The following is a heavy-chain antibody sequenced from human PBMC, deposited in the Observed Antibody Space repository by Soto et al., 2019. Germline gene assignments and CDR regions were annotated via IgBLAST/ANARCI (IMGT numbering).Heavy chain of an antibody. V-gene: IGHV4-39*01. CDR3: ARQRVLSTNMFITSFDP. J-gene: IGHJ5*02. CDR1: GGSINSSDHF. D-gene: IGHD3-10*02. CDR2: VYYTETT. Sequence: ETLSLTCSLSGGSINSSDHFWGWIRQTPGKGLEWIGSVYYTETTYYNPSLKSPVTISVETSRNTFSLKVNSVTAADTGIYYCARQRVLSTNMFITSFDPWGQGTLVTVSS.